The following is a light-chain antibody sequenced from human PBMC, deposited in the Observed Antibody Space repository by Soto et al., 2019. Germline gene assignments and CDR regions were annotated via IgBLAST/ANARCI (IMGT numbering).Light chain of an antibody. Sequence: EIVLAQSPGTLSLSPGERATISCRASQSVTTSFLAWYQQKPGQAPRLLIYGASRRATGIPDRFTGSGSGTDFTLTISRLEPEDFAVYHCQQYSSSPRTFGQGTRLEI. CDR1: QSVTTSF. CDR3: QQYSSSPRT. J-gene: IGKJ5*01. V-gene: IGKV3-20*01. CDR2: GAS.